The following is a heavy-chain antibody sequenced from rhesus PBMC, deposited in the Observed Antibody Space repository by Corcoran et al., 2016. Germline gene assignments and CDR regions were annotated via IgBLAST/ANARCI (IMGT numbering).Heavy chain of an antibody. CDR2: ISYDGIKK. V-gene: IGHV3-54*02. CDR3: ARSLLQYLDRGGLDS. Sequence: EVQLVESGGGLVQPGGSLRLSCAASGFTFSSYGMHWVRQAPGKGLEWVAVISYDGIKKYYADSVKDRFTISRDNSKNMIYLQMNNLKLEDAAVYYCARSLLQYLDRGGLDSWGQGVVVTVSS. J-gene: IGHJ6*01. D-gene: IGHD3-3*01. CDR1: GFTFSSYG.